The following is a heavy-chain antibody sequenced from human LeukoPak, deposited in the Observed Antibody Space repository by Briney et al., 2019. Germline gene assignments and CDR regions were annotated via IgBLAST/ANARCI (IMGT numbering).Heavy chain of an antibody. CDR3: AKEQRGYTGYAVGSWFDP. D-gene: IGHD5-12*01. Sequence: GGSLRLSCAASGFTFSSYAMSWVRQAPGKGLEWVSAISRSGDSTYYADSVKGRFTISRDNSKNTLYLQMNSLRAEDTAVYYCAKEQRGYTGYAVGSWFDPWGQGTLVTVSS. CDR1: GFTFSSYA. J-gene: IGHJ5*02. V-gene: IGHV3-23*01. CDR2: ISRSGDST.